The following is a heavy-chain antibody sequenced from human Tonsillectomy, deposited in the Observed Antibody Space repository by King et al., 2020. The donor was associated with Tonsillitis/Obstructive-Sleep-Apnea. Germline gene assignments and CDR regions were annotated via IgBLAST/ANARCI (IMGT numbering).Heavy chain of an antibody. CDR2: IDPSDFYT. V-gene: IGHV5-10-1*03. D-gene: IGHD3-3*01. J-gene: IGHJ6*02. CDR1: GYSFTSYW. CDR3: ARPSLNHDFWRYGMDV. Sequence: VQLVESGAEVKKPGESLRISCTGSGYSFTSYWINWVRQMPGKGLEWMGRIDPSDFYTNYSPSFEGHVTISADKSNSTAYLQWSSLKASDTAMYYCARPSLNHDFWRYGMDVWGQGTTVTVSS.